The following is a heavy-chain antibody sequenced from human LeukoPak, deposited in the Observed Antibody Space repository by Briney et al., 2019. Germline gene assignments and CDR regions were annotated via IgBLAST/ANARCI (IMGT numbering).Heavy chain of an antibody. CDR3: ASRGYGSGSYYGSDY. J-gene: IGHJ4*02. CDR2: MNPNSGNT. V-gene: IGHV1-8*01. Sequence: GASVKVSCKASGYTFTSYDINWVRQATGQGLEGMGWMNPNSGNTGYAQKFQGRVTMTRNTSISTAYMELSSLRSEDTAVYYCASRGYGSGSYYGSDYWGQGTLVTVSS. D-gene: IGHD3-10*01. CDR1: GYTFTSYD.